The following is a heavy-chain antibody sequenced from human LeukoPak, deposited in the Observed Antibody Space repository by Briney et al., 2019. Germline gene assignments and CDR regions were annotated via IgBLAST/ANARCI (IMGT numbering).Heavy chain of an antibody. J-gene: IGHJ4*02. Sequence: SQTLSLTCTVSGGSISSGDYYWSWIRQPPGKGLGWIGYIYYSGSAYYNPSLKSRVTISVDTSKNQFSLKLSSVTAADTAVYYCARGVVVAATLDYWGQGTLVTVSS. CDR1: GGSISSGDYY. V-gene: IGHV4-30-4*01. CDR2: IYYSGSA. D-gene: IGHD2-15*01. CDR3: ARGVVVAATLDY.